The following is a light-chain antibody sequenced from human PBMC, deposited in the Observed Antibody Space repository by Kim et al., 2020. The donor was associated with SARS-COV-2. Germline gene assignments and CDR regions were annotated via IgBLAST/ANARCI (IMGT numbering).Light chain of an antibody. J-gene: IGLJ1*01. CDR3: ASHGGYAYV. V-gene: IGLV2-8*01. CDR1: RGAFDGYKY. Sequence: PGPSIAITCAATRGAFDGYKYGSWYQHDPGRTPKLIIDDVAKGPSGVPDRFSGSMSGNTASLTVSGLQAEDEADYYCASHGGYAYVFGTGTKVTVL. CDR2: DVA.